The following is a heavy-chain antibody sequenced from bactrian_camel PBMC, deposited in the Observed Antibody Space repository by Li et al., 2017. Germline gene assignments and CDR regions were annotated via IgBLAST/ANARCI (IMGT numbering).Heavy chain of an antibody. Sequence: VQLVESGGGLIQPGGSLRLSCAASGFIFTNYDMNWVRQAPGKERDMVSRLDRDGTTQYRDPVKGRFTISKDNAKNTLYLQMNSLKPEDTAMYYCAASPATISLWSTWVPYWGQGTQVTVS. CDR3: AASPATISLWSTWVPY. CDR2: LDRDGTT. V-gene: IGHV3S10*01. CDR1: GFIFTNYD. J-gene: IGHJ4*01. D-gene: IGHD1*01.